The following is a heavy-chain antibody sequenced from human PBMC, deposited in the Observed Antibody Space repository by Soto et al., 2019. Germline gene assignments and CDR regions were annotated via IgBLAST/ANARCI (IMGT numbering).Heavy chain of an antibody. V-gene: IGHV4-34*01. J-gene: IGHJ4*02. D-gene: IGHD3-10*01. CDR2: IHHSGST. CDR3: ASYGRGTYYYGYYFHH. CDR1: GGSFSDYY. Sequence: PSETLSLTCAVYGGSFSDYYSTWIRQPPGKGLEWIGEIHHSGSTNYNPSLKSRVTISLDTSKNQFSLKLSSVTAADAAVYYCASYGRGTYYYGYYFHHWGQGTPVTVSS.